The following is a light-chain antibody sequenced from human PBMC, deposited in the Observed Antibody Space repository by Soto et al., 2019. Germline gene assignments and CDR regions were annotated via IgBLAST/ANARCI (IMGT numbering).Light chain of an antibody. CDR3: QQSYNVPLT. CDR1: QSISNY. Sequence: DIQMTQSPCSLSASVGDRVTITCRASQSISNYLNWYQQKPGKAPIILIYGASNLQSGVPSRFSGSGSGTDFTLTIGSLQPEDFATYYCQQSYNVPLTSGGGTKVEIK. CDR2: GAS. V-gene: IGKV1-39*01. J-gene: IGKJ4*01.